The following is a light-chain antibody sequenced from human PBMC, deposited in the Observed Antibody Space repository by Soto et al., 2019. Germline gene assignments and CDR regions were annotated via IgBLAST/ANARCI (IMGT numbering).Light chain of an antibody. J-gene: IGKJ1*01. CDR1: QGISNF. V-gene: IGKV1-9*01. CDR3: QQFHSYPRT. CDR2: AAS. Sequence: DIQLTQSPSFLSASVGDRVTITCRASQGISNFLAWYQQKPGKAPKLLIFAASSFQSGVPSRFSGSGSGTEFTLTITSLQPEDFATYCCQQFHSYPRTFGQGTKVDIK.